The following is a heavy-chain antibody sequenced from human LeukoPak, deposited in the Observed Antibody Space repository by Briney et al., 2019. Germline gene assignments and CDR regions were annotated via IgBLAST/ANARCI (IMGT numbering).Heavy chain of an antibody. J-gene: IGHJ5*02. Sequence: HEASVKVSCKASGYTFTSYDINWVRQATGQGLELIGWMNPNSGNTGYAQKFQGRVTMTRNTSISTAYMELSSLRSEDTAVYYCARQDRGYSYGPNWFDPWGQGTLVTVSS. V-gene: IGHV1-8*01. CDR3: ARQDRGYSYGPNWFDP. CDR1: GYTFTSYD. CDR2: MNPNSGNT. D-gene: IGHD5-18*01.